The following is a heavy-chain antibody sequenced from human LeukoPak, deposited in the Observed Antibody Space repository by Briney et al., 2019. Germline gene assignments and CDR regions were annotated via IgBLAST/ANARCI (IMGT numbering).Heavy chain of an antibody. J-gene: IGHJ4*02. D-gene: IGHD3-3*01. CDR2: ISSSSSYI. CDR3: ARVGIFGVVTLFDY. CDR1: GFTFSSYS. Sequence: GGSLRLSCAASGFTFSSYSMNWVRQAQGKGLEWVSSISSSSSYIYYADSVKGRFTISRDNAKNSLYLQMNSLRAEDTAVYYCARVGIFGVVTLFDYWGQGTLVTVSS. V-gene: IGHV3-21*01.